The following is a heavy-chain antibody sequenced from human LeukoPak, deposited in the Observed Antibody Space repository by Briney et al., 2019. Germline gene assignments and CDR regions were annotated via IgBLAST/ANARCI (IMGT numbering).Heavy chain of an antibody. V-gene: IGHV4-4*07. CDR2: IYTSGST. D-gene: IGHD1-26*01. Sequence: SETLSLTCTVSGAYIYNFYWSWIRQPAGKGLEWIGRIYTSGSTNYNPSLKSRVTMSVDTSKNQFSLKLSSVTAADTAVYYCARTYSGSYGFSDYWGQGTLVTVSS. CDR3: ARTYSGSYGFSDY. CDR1: GAYIYNFY. J-gene: IGHJ4*02.